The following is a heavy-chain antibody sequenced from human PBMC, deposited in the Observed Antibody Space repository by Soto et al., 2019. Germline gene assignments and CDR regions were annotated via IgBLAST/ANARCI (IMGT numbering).Heavy chain of an antibody. CDR1: GGSMRNYF. V-gene: IGHV4-59*01. CDR2: IHYSGTT. J-gene: IGHJ4*02. D-gene: IGHD6-13*01. CDR3: AAGEASSKNLAPYYLDF. Sequence: SETLSLTCTVSGGSMRNYFWTWIRQPPGKGLEWIGYIHYSGTTSFFPSYNLSLRSRVTISEDTSKNQFSLKLLSATTADTAVYFCAAGEASSKNLAPYYLDFWGQGTLVTVSS.